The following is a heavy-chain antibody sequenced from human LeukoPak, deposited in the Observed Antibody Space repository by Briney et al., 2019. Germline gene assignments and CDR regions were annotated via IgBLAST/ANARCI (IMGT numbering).Heavy chain of an antibody. CDR2: IYYSGST. V-gene: IGHV4-38-2*02. CDR3: ARLTGGSSGDAFDI. J-gene: IGHJ3*02. D-gene: IGHD6-6*01. CDR1: GYSINSGYY. Sequence: SETLSLTCTVSGYSINSGYYWSWIRQPPGKRLEWIGSIYYSGSTYSNPTLKSRLTISVDTSKNQISLNLTSVTAADTAVYYCARLTGGSSGDAFDIWGQGTMVTVSS.